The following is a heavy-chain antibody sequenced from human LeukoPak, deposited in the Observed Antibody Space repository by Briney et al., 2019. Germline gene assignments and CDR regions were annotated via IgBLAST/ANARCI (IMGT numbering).Heavy chain of an antibody. V-gene: IGHV3-48*03. CDR2: ISDNGRTI. CDR1: GFTFSSYE. CDR3: ARDSGPLGDGH. J-gene: IGHJ4*02. Sequence: GGSLRLSCAASGFTFSSYEMNWGRQAPGKGLEWISYISDNGRTIYYADSVRGRFTISRDNAKNSLYLQMSSLRVEDTAVYYCARDSGPLGDGHWGQGTLVTVTS. D-gene: IGHD4-17*01.